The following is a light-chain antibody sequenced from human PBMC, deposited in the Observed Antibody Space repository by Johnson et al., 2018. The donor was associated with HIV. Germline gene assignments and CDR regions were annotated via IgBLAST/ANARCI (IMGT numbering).Light chain of an antibody. V-gene: IGLV1-51*02. Sequence: QSVLTQPPSVSAAPGQKVTISCSGSSSNIGNNYVSWYQQLPGTAPKLLIYENNKRPSGIPDRISGSKSGTSATLGITGLQTGDEADYYCGTWDSSLSAGVFGTGTTVIVL. CDR1: SSNIGNNY. J-gene: IGLJ1*01. CDR2: ENN. CDR3: GTWDSSLSAGV.